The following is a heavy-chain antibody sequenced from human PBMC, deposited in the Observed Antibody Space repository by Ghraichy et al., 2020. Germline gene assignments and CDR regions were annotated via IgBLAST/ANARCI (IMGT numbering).Heavy chain of an antibody. Sequence: SETLSLTCTVSGVSINNNYWRWIRQPPGKGLEWIGYIYYSRSTNYNPSLKSRVTISIDTSKNQFSLKLSSVTAADTAIYYCAGPNRVTLHYLGQGTLVTVSP. CDR3: AGPNRVTLHY. CDR1: GVSINNNY. D-gene: IGHD2-21*02. J-gene: IGHJ4*02. CDR2: IYYSRST. V-gene: IGHV4-59*03.